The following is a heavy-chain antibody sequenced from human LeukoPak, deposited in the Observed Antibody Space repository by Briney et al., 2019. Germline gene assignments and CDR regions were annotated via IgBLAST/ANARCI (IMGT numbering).Heavy chain of an antibody. Sequence: VASVKVSCKASGYTFTGYYMHWVRQAPGQGLEWMGWINPNTGGTNYAQKFQGRVTMTRDTSINTAYMELSRLRSDDTAVYYCARGRSSSWYHYWGQGTLVTVSS. V-gene: IGHV1-2*02. CDR3: ARGRSSSWYHY. D-gene: IGHD6-13*01. CDR2: INPNTGGT. J-gene: IGHJ4*02. CDR1: GYTFTGYY.